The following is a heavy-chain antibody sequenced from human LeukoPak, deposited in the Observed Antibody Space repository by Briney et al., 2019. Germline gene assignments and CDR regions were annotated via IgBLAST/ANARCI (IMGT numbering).Heavy chain of an antibody. CDR2: IYSGGST. J-gene: IGHJ5*02. CDR1: GFTVSSSY. D-gene: IGHD6-19*01. CDR3: AKDSRGSGWTFDP. Sequence: GGSLRLSCAASGFTVSSSYMNWVRQAPGKGLEWVSVIYSGGSTYYADPVKGRFTISRDNSKNTLYLQLNSLRAEDTAVYYCAKDSRGSGWTFDPWGQGTLVTVSS. V-gene: IGHV3-53*01.